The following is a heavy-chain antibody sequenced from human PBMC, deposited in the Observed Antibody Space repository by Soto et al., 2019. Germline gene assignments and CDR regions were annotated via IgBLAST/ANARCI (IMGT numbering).Heavy chain of an antibody. CDR1: GGSISSSNW. Sequence: QVQLQESGPGLVKPSGTLSLTCAVSGGSISSSNWWSWVRQPPGKGLEWIGEIYHSGSTNYNPSLKSRVNISVDKSKNRFSLKLSSVTAADTAVYYCARGPEGTRSSWQQDWYFDLWGRGTLVTVSS. CDR2: IYHSGST. V-gene: IGHV4-4*02. D-gene: IGHD6-13*01. J-gene: IGHJ2*01. CDR3: ARGPEGTRSSWQQDWYFDL.